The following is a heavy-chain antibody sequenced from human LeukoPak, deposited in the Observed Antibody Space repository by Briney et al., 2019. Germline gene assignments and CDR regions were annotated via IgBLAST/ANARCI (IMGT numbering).Heavy chain of an antibody. V-gene: IGHV3-30*18. D-gene: IGHD3-10*01. Sequence: GGSLRLSCLASGFTFSSYAMHWVRQAPGKGLEWVAVMSYDGNNRYYTDSVKGRLTISRDNSKNTVYLQMNSLRAEDTAVYYCAKERVRGVIFDAFDIWGQGTMVTVSS. CDR1: GFTFSSYA. J-gene: IGHJ3*02. CDR3: AKERVRGVIFDAFDI. CDR2: MSYDGNNR.